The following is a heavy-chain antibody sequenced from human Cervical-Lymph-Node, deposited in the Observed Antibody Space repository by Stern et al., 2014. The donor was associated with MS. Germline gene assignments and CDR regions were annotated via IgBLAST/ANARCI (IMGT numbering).Heavy chain of an antibody. Sequence: QLQLQESGPGLVKPSETLSLTCTVSGGSVSSISHFWGWIRQPPGKGLEWIGSMYYTGSTSYNPSLTSRVSFSVDTSQNQFSLKLISVTAADTAVYYCTRRQNYDFETWGQGTLVTVSS. J-gene: IGHJ4*02. CDR3: TRRQNYDFET. V-gene: IGHV4-39*01. CDR1: GGSVSSISHF. D-gene: IGHD1-7*01. CDR2: MYYTGST.